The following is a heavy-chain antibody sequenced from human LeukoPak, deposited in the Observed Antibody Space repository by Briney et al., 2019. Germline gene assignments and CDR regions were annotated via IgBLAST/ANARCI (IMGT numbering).Heavy chain of an antibody. J-gene: IGHJ5*02. D-gene: IGHD5-12*01. CDR1: WDSVSSNSAA. CDR3: AGGTYSGYDS. Sequence: SQTLSLTCAISWDSVSSNSAAWNWIRQSPSRGLEWLGRTYYRSKWYYDYVVSLKSRITIIPDTPKNQFSLQLSSVTPEDTAVYYCAGGTYSGYDSWGQGTLVTVSS. V-gene: IGHV6-1*01. CDR2: TYYRSKWYY.